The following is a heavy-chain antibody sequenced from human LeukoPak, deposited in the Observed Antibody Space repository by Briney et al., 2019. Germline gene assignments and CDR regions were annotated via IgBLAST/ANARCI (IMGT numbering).Heavy chain of an antibody. CDR1: GGSFSGYY. J-gene: IGHJ4*02. CDR3: ARGGITMVRGVISY. CDR2: INHSGST. V-gene: IGHV4-34*01. D-gene: IGHD3-10*01. Sequence: SETLSLTCAVYGGSFSGYYWSWIRQPPGKGLEWIGEINHSGSTNYSPSLKSRVTTSVDTSKNQFSLKLSSVTAADTAVYYCARGGITMVRGVISYWGQGTLVTVSS.